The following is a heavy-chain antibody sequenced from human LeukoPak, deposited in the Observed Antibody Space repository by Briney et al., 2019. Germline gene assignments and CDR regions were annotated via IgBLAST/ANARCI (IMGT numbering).Heavy chain of an antibody. D-gene: IGHD4/OR15-4a*01. J-gene: IGHJ4*02. V-gene: IGHV3-30*03. CDR3: ARGGTMDFDY. CDR1: GLTFSSHD. Sequence: GGSLRLSCAASGLTFSSHDMHWVRQAPGKGLEWVAFISYDGGKKDYADSVKGRFTISRDNSRNTLYLQMNSLRAEDTAVYYCARGGTMDFDYWGQGTLVTVSS. CDR2: ISYDGGKK.